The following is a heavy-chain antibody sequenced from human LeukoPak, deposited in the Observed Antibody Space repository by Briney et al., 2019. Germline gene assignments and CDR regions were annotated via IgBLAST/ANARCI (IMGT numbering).Heavy chain of an antibody. CDR1: GGSISSYY. D-gene: IGHD5-24*01. Sequence: ASETLSLTGTGSGGSISSYYWSWIRQPPGKGLEWIGYIYYSRSTNDNPSLKSRVTISVDTSKTQFSLKLSSVTAADTAVYYCARHGPYEDGYNQGVDYWGQGTLVTVSS. CDR3: ARHGPYEDGYNQGVDY. V-gene: IGHV4-59*08. CDR2: IYYSRST. J-gene: IGHJ4*02.